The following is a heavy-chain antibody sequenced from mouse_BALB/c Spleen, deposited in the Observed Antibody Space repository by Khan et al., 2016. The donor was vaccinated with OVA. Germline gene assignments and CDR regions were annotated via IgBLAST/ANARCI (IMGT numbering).Heavy chain of an antibody. D-gene: IGHD1-2*01. J-gene: IGHJ3*01. CDR2: ISPGSGDT. CDR3: ERRNYFGYTFAY. Sequence: QVQLQQSGAELARPGASVKLSCKASGYTFTDYYINWVKLRTGQGLEWIGEISPGSGDTYYNERFKGKATLTADKSSSTAYMQLSSLTSEASAVYFCERRNYFGYTFAYWGQGTLVTVSA. V-gene: IGHV1-77*01. CDR1: GYTFTDYY.